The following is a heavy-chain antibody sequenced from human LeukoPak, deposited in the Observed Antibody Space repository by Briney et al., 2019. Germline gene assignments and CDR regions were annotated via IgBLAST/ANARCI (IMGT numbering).Heavy chain of an antibody. CDR2: IYYSGST. V-gene: IGHV4-59*01. CDR1: GVSISSYY. CDR3: ASISGSGSYYLDY. D-gene: IGHD3-10*01. Sequence: SETLSLTCTVSGVSISSYYWSWIRRPPGKGLEWIGYIYYSGSTNYNPSLKSRVTISVDTSKNQFSLKLSSVTAADTAVYYCASISGSGSYYLDYWGQGTLVTVSS. J-gene: IGHJ4*02.